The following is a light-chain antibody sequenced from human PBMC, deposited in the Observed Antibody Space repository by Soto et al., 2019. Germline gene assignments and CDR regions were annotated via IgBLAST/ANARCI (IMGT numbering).Light chain of an antibody. V-gene: IGKV1-5*01. Sequence: DIQMTQSPSTLSASVGDRVTITCRASQSISSWLAWYQQKPGKAPKLLIYDASSLESGVPSRFSGSGSGTAFSLTISSLQPDDFATYYCQQYNSYLLTFGGGTKVEIK. CDR3: QQYNSYLLT. CDR1: QSISSW. J-gene: IGKJ4*01. CDR2: DAS.